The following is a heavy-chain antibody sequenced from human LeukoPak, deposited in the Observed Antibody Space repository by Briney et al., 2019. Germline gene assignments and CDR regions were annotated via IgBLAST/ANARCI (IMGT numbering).Heavy chain of an antibody. Sequence: PGGSLRLSCAASGFTFSDYYMSWIRQAPGKGLEWVSYISSSGSTIYYADSVKGRFTISRDNFKNMLYLQMNSLRAEDTAIYYCVKTTRPLGAFDYWGQGTLVTVSS. CDR3: VKTTRPLGAFDY. D-gene: IGHD1/OR15-1a*01. CDR2: ISSSGSTI. J-gene: IGHJ4*02. V-gene: IGHV3-11*01. CDR1: GFTFSDYY.